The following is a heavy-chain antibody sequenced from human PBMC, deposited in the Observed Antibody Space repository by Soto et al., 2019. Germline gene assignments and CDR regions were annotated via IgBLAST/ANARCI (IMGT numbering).Heavy chain of an antibody. CDR1: GGSISSGGYY. V-gene: IGHV4-31*03. Sequence: PSETLSLTCTVSGGSISSGGYYWSWIRQHPGKGLEWIGYIYYSGSTYYNPSLKSRVTISVDTSKNQFSLKLSSVTAADTAVYYCARDRDRGDGFDYWGQGTLGTVSS. D-gene: IGHD3-16*01. J-gene: IGHJ4*02. CDR3: ARDRDRGDGFDY. CDR2: IYYSGST.